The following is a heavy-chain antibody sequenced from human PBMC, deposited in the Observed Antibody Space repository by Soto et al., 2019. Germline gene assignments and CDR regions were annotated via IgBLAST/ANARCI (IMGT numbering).Heavy chain of an antibody. V-gene: IGHV3-30*03. CDR3: ARDLPLYCRGDCNFDF. J-gene: IGHJ4*02. CDR1: GCIFSRYG. Sequence: QVQLVESGGGVVQSGGSLRLSCGGSGCIFSRYGMHWVRQAPGKGLEWVTGISYDGGERFYADSVKGRFTISRDNSKNRLDLQMSSLRPEDTAVSYCARDLPLYCRGDCNFDFWGQGTQVTVSS. D-gene: IGHD2-21*02. CDR2: ISYDGGER.